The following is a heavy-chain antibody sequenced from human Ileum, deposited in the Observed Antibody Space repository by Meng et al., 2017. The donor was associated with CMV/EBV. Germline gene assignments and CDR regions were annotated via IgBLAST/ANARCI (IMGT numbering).Heavy chain of an antibody. D-gene: IGHD5-24*01. Sequence: QVKLQQWGEGLLKPSGTLSLHGGVYGGSFSNYYWSLIRQSPGKGLEWIGEIHPSGSTYYNPSLNSRVTMSVDTSKNQFSLNLRSVTAADTAVYYCSRGADAYKSGRSWGQGTLVTVSS. CDR1: GGSFSNYY. V-gene: IGHV4-34*01. J-gene: IGHJ5*02. CDR3: SRGADAYKSGRS. CDR2: IHPSGST.